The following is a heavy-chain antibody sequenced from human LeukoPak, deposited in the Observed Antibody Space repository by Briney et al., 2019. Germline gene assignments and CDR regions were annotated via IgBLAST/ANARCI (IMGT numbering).Heavy chain of an antibody. Sequence: GGSLRLSYSVSGFIISDYAMHWVRQAPGKGLEYVSAISANGGRTYYADSVKGRFTISRDTSKNTLYLQMSSLRAEDTAMYHCVKDLYKGDSASWYFFHYWGQGTLVTVSS. CDR2: ISANGGRT. V-gene: IGHV3-64D*06. D-gene: IGHD6-13*01. J-gene: IGHJ4*02. CDR3: VKDLYKGDSASWYFFHY. CDR1: GFIISDYA.